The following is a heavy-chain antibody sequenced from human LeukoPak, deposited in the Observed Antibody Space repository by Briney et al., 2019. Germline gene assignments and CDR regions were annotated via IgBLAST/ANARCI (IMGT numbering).Heavy chain of an antibody. J-gene: IGHJ4*02. V-gene: IGHV4-39*01. D-gene: IGHD3-3*01. CDR2: IYYSGST. Sequence: SETLSLTCTVSGDSISSSSCYWGWIRQPPGEGLEWIGSIYYSGSTYYNPSLKSRVTISVDTSKNQFSLKLSSVTAADTAVYFCARREWGKYYFEYWGQGTLVTVSS. CDR3: ARREWGKYYFEY. CDR1: GDSISSSSCY.